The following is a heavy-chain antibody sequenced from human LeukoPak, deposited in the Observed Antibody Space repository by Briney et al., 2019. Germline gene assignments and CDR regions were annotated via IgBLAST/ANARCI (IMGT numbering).Heavy chain of an antibody. CDR3: AKGAGGFSYYNWFDP. V-gene: IGHV4-39*07. Sequence: PSETLSLTCTVSGGSISSSSYYWGWIRQPLGKGLEWIGSIYYSGTTHYNPSLESRVTISVDTSKNQFSLKLASVTAADTAVYYCAKGAGGFSYYNWFDPWGQGTLVTVSS. J-gene: IGHJ5*02. CDR1: GGSISSSSYY. D-gene: IGHD5-18*01. CDR2: IYYSGTT.